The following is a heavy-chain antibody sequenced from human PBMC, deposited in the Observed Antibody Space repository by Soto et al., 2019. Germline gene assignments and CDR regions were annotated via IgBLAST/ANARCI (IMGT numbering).Heavy chain of an antibody. CDR3: VTLLGDCSAATCPAGY. J-gene: IGHJ4*02. Sequence: EVQLVESGGGLVQPGGSLRLSCTASGLTFSSFEMNWVRQAPGKGLEWVSYISGTGGSIYYADSVKGRFTISRDNAKTSLYLQINSLRAEDTAVYYCVTLLGDCSAATCPAGYWGQGTLFIVSS. CDR1: GLTFSSFE. CDR2: ISGTGGSI. D-gene: IGHD2-15*01. V-gene: IGHV3-48*03.